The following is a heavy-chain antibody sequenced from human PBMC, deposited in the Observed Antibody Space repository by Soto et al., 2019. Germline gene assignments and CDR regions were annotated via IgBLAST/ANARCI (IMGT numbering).Heavy chain of an antibody. CDR1: GGSISSYY. Sequence: SETLSLTCTVSGGSISSYYWSWIRQPPGKGLEWIGYIYYSGSTNYNPSLKSRVTISVDTSKNQFSLKLSSVTAADTAVYYCARWRNRGYGSGSYYNQVWFDPWGQGTLVTVSS. V-gene: IGHV4-59*12. CDR3: ARWRNRGYGSGSYYNQVWFDP. D-gene: IGHD3-10*01. J-gene: IGHJ5*02. CDR2: IYYSGST.